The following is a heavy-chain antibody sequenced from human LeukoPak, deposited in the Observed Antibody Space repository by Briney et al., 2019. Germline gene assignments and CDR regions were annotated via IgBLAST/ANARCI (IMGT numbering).Heavy chain of an antibody. Sequence: GGSLRVPCAASGFTFSRFWMNWVRQAPGRGLEWVANIDQSGGRNNYVDSVKGRFTISRDNAKSSLFLEMSSLRADDTAVYFCARDGEGGTFDIWGQGTTVTVSS. J-gene: IGHJ3*02. V-gene: IGHV3-7*05. CDR1: GFTFSRFW. CDR2: IDQSGGRN. CDR3: ARDGEGGTFDI. D-gene: IGHD2-21*01.